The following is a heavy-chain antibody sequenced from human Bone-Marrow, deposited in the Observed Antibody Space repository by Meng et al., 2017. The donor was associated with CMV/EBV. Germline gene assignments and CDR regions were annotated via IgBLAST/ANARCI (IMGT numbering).Heavy chain of an antibody. CDR1: EDSVSSDSGA. V-gene: IGHV6-1*01. CDR2: THYRSQWKT. CDR3: ARAPSGIYPDY. J-gene: IGHJ4*02. Sequence: SETLSLTCAITEDSVSSDSGAWNCTRQSPSRGLEWLGRTHYRSQWKTDCAVSVKSRMTIKSDTSKNQFSLHLNSVTPEDTAVYYCARAPSGIYPDYWGQRTLVTVSS. D-gene: IGHD1-26*01.